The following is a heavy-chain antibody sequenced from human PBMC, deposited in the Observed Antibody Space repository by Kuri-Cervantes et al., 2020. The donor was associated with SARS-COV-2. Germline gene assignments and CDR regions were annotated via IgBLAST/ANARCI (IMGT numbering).Heavy chain of an antibody. D-gene: IGHD3-3*01. V-gene: IGHV3-30-3*01. CDR1: GFTFSSYA. CDR2: ISYDGSNK. J-gene: IGHJ6*02. Sequence: GESLKISCAASGFTFSSYAMHWVRQAPGKGLEWVAVISYDGSNKYNADSVKGRFTISRDNSKNTLYLQMNSLRAEDTAVYYCARVWRGELYYYYGMDVWGQGTTVTVSS. CDR3: ARVWRGELYYYYGMDV.